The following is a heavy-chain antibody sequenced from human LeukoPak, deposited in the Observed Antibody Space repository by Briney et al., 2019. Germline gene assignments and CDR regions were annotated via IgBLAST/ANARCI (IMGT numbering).Heavy chain of an antibody. J-gene: IGHJ4*02. D-gene: IGHD2-2*01. CDR2: NYHSGST. CDR3: ARVRGYCSSTICYRYYFDY. CDR1: GYSISSGYY. V-gene: IGHV4-38-2*02. Sequence: PSETLSLTCTVSGYSISSGYYWGWIRQPPGKGLEWIGTNYHSGSTYYNPSLKSRVTISVDTSKNQFSLKLTSVTAADTAVYYYARVRGYCSSTICYRYYFDYWGQGTLVTVSS.